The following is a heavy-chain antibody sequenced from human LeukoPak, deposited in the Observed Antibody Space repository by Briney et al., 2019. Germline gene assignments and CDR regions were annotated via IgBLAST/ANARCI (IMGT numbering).Heavy chain of an antibody. D-gene: IGHD3-10*01. J-gene: IGHJ6*02. CDR3: ARYLPSGSYEPYYYFYGLDV. V-gene: IGHV3-7*01. CDR1: GFTFSSYW. Sequence: GGSLRLSCAASGFTFSSYWMSWVRQAPGKGLEWVANIKQDGSEKYYVDSVKGRFTISRDNAKNSLYLQMNSLRAEDTAVYYCARYLPSGSYEPYYYFYGLDVWGRGTTVTVSS. CDR2: IKQDGSEK.